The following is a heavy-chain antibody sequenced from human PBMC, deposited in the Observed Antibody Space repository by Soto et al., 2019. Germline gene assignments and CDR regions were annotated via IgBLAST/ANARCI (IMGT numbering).Heavy chain of an antibody. D-gene: IGHD2-15*01. CDR1: GFTFSSYD. V-gene: IGHV3-13*01. J-gene: IGHJ6*02. CDR2: IGTAGDT. Sequence: GGSLRLSCAASGFTFSSYDMHWVRQATGKGLEWVSAIGTAGDTYYPGSVKGRFTISRENAKNSLYLQMNSLRAEDTAVYYCARDLVVAAEDDGGVYYYYYGMDVWGQGTTVTVSS. CDR3: ARDLVVAAEDDGGVYYYYYGMDV.